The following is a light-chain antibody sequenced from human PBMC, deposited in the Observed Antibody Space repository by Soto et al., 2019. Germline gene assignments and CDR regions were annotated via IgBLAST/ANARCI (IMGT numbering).Light chain of an antibody. V-gene: IGLV2-11*01. CDR2: DVS. Sequence: QSALTQPRSVSGSPGQSVTICCTGTSSDVGGYNYVSWYQQHPGKAPKLMIYDVSKRPSGVPDRFSGSKSGNTASLTISGLQAEDEADYYCCSYAGSFWVFGGGTKLTVL. J-gene: IGLJ3*02. CDR1: SSDVGGYNY. CDR3: CSYAGSFWV.